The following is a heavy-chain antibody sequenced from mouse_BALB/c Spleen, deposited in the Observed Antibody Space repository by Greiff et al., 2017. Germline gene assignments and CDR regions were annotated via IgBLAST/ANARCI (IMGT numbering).Heavy chain of an antibody. J-gene: IGHJ2*01. CDR1: GFSLTSYG. V-gene: IGHV2-2*02. D-gene: IGHD2-10*01. Sequence: VQLKESGPGLVQPSQSLSITCTVSGFSLTSYGVHWVRQSPGKGLEWLGVIWSGGSTDYNAAFISRLSISKDNSKSQVFFKMNSLQANDTAIYYCARNAYYGNYYFDYWGQGTTLTVSS. CDR3: ARNAYYGNYYFDY. CDR2: IWSGGST.